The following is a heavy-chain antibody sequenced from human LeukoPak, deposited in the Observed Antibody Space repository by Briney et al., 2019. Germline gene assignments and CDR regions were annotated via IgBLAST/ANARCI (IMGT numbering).Heavy chain of an antibody. CDR1: GESFSGYY. J-gene: IGHJ4*02. D-gene: IGHD5-18*01. V-gene: IGHV4-34*01. CDR3: ARGNRQLWLPTDY. CDR2: IIDSGST. Sequence: SETLSLTCAAYGESFSGYYWTWIRQPPGTGLEWIGEIIDSGSTNYNSSLKSRVTISVDTSKNQFSLKLSSVTAADTAVYYCARGNRQLWLPTDYWGQGTLVTVSS.